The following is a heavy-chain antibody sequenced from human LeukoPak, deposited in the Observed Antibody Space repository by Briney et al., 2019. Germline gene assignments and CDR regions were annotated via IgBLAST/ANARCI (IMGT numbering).Heavy chain of an antibody. Sequence: ASVKVSCKASGYTFTSYGISWVRQAPRQGLEWMGWISAYNGNTNYAQKLQGRVTMTTDTSTSTAYMELRSLRSDDTAVYYCARAEKDIVVVPAAEGMVDWGQGTLVTVSS. V-gene: IGHV1-18*01. J-gene: IGHJ4*02. CDR3: ARAEKDIVVVPAAEGMVD. D-gene: IGHD2-2*01. CDR2: ISAYNGNT. CDR1: GYTFTSYG.